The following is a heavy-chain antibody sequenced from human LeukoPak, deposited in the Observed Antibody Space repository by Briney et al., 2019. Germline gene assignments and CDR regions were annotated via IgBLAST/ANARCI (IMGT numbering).Heavy chain of an antibody. D-gene: IGHD3-22*01. J-gene: IGHJ4*02. CDR2: INAGNGNT. CDR1: GYTFTSYA. Sequence: ASVKVSCKASGYTFTSYAMHWVRQAPGQRLEWMGWINAGNGNTKYSQKFQGRVTTTRDTSASTAYMELSSLRSEDTAVYYCARVDYYDSSGYLGFDYWGQGTLVTVSS. CDR3: ARVDYYDSSGYLGFDY. V-gene: IGHV1-3*01.